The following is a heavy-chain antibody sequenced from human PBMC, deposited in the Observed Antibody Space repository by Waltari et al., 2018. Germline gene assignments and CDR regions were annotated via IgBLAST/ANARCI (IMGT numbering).Heavy chain of an antibody. CDR1: GGTFSSYA. D-gene: IGHD3-10*01. J-gene: IGHJ3*02. V-gene: IGHV1-69*14. Sequence: QVQLVQSGAEVKKPGSSVKVSCKASGGTFSSYAISWVRQAPGQGLEWMGGSIPIFGTANYAQKFHGRVTITADKSTSTAYMELSSLRSEDTAVYYCARRGSGSYYNGRSAFDIWGQGTMVTVSS. CDR2: SIPIFGTA. CDR3: ARRGSGSYYNGRSAFDI.